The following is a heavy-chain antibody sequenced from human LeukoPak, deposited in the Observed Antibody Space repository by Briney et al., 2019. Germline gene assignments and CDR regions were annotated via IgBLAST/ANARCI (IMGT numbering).Heavy chain of an antibody. CDR2: ISRSGSTI. CDR1: GFTFSSYI. J-gene: IGHJ4*02. CDR3: ARAGSHRNSGYDY. D-gene: IGHD5-12*01. Sequence: GGSLRLYCAASGFTFSSYIMNWVRQTPGKGLEWVSYISRSGSTIYFADSVNGRFTFSRDNAKNSLYLQMDSLRVEDTAVYYCARAGSHRNSGYDYWGQGTLVTVSS. V-gene: IGHV3-48*04.